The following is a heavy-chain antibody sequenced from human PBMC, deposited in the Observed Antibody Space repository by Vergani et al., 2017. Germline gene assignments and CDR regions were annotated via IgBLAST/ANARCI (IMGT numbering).Heavy chain of an antibody. CDR1: GGSISSGDHC. CDR3: ARLRIQLWYFDL. J-gene: IGHJ2*01. Sequence: QVQLQESGPGVVKPSQTLSLTCAVSGGSISSGDHCWTWIRQRPGKGLEWIGYIYYSGSTYYNPSLKSRVTISVDTSKNQFSLKLSSVTAADTAVYYCARLRIQLWYFDLWGRGTLVTVSS. CDR2: IYYSGST. D-gene: IGHD5-18*01. V-gene: IGHV4-30-4*08.